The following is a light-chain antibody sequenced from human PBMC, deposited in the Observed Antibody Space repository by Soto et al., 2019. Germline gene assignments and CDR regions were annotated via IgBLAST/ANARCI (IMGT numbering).Light chain of an antibody. Sequence: QSVLTKPASVSGSPGQSITISCTGTSSDVGGYNYVSWYQQHPGKAPKLMIYVVSNRPSGVSNRFSGSKSGNTASLTISGLQAEDEADYYCSSYTSSSTRVFGGGTKLTVL. CDR3: SSYTSSSTRV. CDR2: VVS. V-gene: IGLV2-14*01. CDR1: SSDVGGYNY. J-gene: IGLJ3*02.